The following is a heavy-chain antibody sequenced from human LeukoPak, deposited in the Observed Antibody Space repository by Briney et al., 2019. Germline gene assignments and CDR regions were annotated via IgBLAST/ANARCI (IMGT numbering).Heavy chain of an antibody. Sequence: SETLSLTCTVSGDSISRYYWSWIRQSPGKGLEWIGYIYYSGNTNYNPSLKSRVTISVDTSKNQISLKLTSVTAADTAVYYCARDSAVAGLRNWGQGTLVTVSS. V-gene: IGHV4-59*01. CDR1: GDSISRYY. J-gene: IGHJ4*02. D-gene: IGHD6-19*01. CDR3: ARDSAVAGLRN. CDR2: IYYSGNT.